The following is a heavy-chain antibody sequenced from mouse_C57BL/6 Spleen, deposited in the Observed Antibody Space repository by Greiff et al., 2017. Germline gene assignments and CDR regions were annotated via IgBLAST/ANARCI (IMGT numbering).Heavy chain of an antibody. Sequence: VQLQQPGAELVKPGASVKLSCKASGYTFTSYWMHWVKQRPGQGLEWIGMIHPNSGSTNYNEKFKSKATLTVDKSSSTAYMQLSSLTSEDSAVYYCARRAYGDWYFDVWGTGTTVTVSS. CDR3: ARRAYGDWYFDV. CDR2: IHPNSGST. D-gene: IGHD1-1*01. V-gene: IGHV1-64*01. CDR1: GYTFTSYW. J-gene: IGHJ1*03.